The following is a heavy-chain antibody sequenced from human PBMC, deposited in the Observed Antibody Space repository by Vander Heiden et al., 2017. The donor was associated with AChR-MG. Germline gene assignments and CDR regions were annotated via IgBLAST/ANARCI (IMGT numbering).Heavy chain of an antibody. V-gene: IGHV1-69*06. Sequence: QVQLVQSGAEVQKPGSSVTVSCKASGGTFSSYAISWVRQAPGQGLEWMGGIIPIFGTANYAQKFQGRVTITADKSTSTAYMELSSLRSEDTAVYYCARGGIAAAGTPSYYYYYYMDVWGKGTTVTVSS. CDR2: IIPIFGTA. CDR3: ARGGIAAAGTPSYYYYYYMDV. J-gene: IGHJ6*03. CDR1: GGTFSSYA. D-gene: IGHD6-13*01.